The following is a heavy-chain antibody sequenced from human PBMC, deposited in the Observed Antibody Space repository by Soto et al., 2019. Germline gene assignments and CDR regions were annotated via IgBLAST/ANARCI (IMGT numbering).Heavy chain of an antibody. CDR3: ARDRGKYRSGGSCRYYYGMDV. CDR1: GYTFTGYY. J-gene: IGHJ6*02. D-gene: IGHD2-15*01. V-gene: IGHV1-2*04. Sequence: ASVKVSCKASGYTFTGYYMHWVRQAPGQGLEWMGWINPNSGGTNYAQKFQGWVTMTRDTSISTAYMELSRLRSDDTAVYYCARDRGKYRSGGSCRYYYGMDVWGQGTTVTVSS. CDR2: INPNSGGT.